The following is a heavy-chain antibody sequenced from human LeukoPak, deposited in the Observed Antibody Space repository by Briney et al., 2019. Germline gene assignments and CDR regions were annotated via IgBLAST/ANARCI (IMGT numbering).Heavy chain of an antibody. Sequence: GESQKISCKGSGYSFTSYWIGWVRQMPGEGREWMGIIYPGDSDTRYSPSFQGQVTISADKSISTAYLQWSSLKPSDTAMYYCAREGIPNWTSSVDYWGQGTLVTVSS. CDR2: IYPGDSDT. D-gene: IGHD1-1*01. J-gene: IGHJ4*02. V-gene: IGHV5-51*01. CDR3: AREGIPNWTSSVDY. CDR1: GYSFTSYW.